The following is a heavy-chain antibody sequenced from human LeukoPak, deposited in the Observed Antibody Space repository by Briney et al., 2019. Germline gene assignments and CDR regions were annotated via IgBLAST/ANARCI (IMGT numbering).Heavy chain of an antibody. J-gene: IGHJ4*02. D-gene: IGHD2-15*01. CDR3: ARSAWVDCFDY. Sequence: GGSLRLSCAASGFTFSSYWMHWVRQAPGKGLVWVSRINPVGSSTSYADSVKGRFTISRDNAKNTLYLQMNSLRAEDTAVYYCARSAWVDCFDYWGQGTLVTVSS. CDR1: GFTFSSYW. V-gene: IGHV3-74*01. CDR2: INPVGSST.